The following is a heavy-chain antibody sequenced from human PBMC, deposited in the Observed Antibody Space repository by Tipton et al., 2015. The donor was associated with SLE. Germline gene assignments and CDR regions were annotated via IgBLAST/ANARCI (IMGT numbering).Heavy chain of an antibody. CDR1: GGSFSGYY. V-gene: IGHV4-34*01. Sequence: TLSLPCAVYGGSFSGYYWSWIRQPPGKGLEWIGEINHSGSTNYNPSLKSRVTISVDTSKNQFSLKLSSVTAADTAVYYCANDWGTWFDPWGQGTLVTVSS. J-gene: IGHJ5*02. D-gene: IGHD3-16*01. CDR2: INHSGST. CDR3: ANDWGTWFDP.